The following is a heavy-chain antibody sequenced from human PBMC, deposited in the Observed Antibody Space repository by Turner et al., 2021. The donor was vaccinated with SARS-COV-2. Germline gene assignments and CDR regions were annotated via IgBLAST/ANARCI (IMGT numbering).Heavy chain of an antibody. CDR2: ISGSGGST. D-gene: IGHD3-16*01. CDR1: GFTFSTYA. Sequence: EVQLLESGGGLVQPGGSLRLSCAASGFTFSTYAMSWVRQAPGKGLEWVSVISGSGGSTYYADSVKGRFTISRDNSKNTLYLQMNSLRAEDTAVYYCAKDTVWGLIYYFYGLDVWGQGTTVTVSS. V-gene: IGHV3-23*01. CDR3: AKDTVWGLIYYFYGLDV. J-gene: IGHJ6*02.